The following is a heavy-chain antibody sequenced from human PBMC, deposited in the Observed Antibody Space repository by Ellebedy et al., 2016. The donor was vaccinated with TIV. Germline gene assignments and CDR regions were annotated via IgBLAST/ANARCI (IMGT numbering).Heavy chain of an antibody. Sequence: ASVKVSXKASGFTFTNYGISWVRQAPGQGLEWVGWISASSGTTHYAQSLQDRVTVTTDTSTGTAYMELTSLRSDDTAVYYCARDVSHNVDYWGQGTLVTVSS. CDR3: ARDVSHNVDY. D-gene: IGHD1-1*01. J-gene: IGHJ4*02. V-gene: IGHV1-18*01. CDR1: GFTFTNYG. CDR2: ISASSGTT.